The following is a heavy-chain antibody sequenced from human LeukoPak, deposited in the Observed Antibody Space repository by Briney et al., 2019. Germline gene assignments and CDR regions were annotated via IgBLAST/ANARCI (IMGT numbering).Heavy chain of an antibody. CDR2: IYYSGST. J-gene: IGHJ4*02. CDR3: ARGVYGGNSGGTNGGY. V-gene: IGHV4-59*01. CDR1: GGSICSYY. Sequence: PSETLSLTCTVSGGSICSYYWSWIRQPPGKGLEWIGYIYYSGSTNYNPSLKSRVTISVDTSKNQFSLKLSSVTAADTAVYYCARGVYGGNSGGTNGGYWGQGTLVTVSS. D-gene: IGHD4-23*01.